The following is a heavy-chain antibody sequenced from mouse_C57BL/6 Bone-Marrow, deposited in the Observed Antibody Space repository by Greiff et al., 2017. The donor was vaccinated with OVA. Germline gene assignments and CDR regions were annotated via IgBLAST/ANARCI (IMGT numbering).Heavy chain of an antibody. D-gene: IGHD2-1*01. V-gene: IGHV1-64*01. CDR3: ARERIYYGNYDAMDY. CDR1: GYTFTSYW. Sequence: QVQLQQPGAELVKPGASVKLFCKASGYTFTSYWMHWVKQRPGQGLEWIGMIHPNSGSTNYNEKFKSKATLTVDKSSSTAYMQLSSLTSEDSAVYYCARERIYYGNYDAMDYWGQGTSVTVSS. CDR2: IHPNSGST. J-gene: IGHJ4*01.